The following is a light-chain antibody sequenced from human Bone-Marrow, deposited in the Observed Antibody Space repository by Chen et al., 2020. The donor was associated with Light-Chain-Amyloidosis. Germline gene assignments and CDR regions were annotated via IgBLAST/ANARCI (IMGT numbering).Light chain of an antibody. V-gene: IGKV3-20*01. CDR3: QQYGSSPWT. J-gene: IGKJ1*01. Sequence: EVVLTQSPGTTSMSPGERATLACRASQSVSSSYLAWYQQKPGQAPRLLIYGASSRATGIPDRFSGSVSGTDFTLTISRLEPEDFAVYYCQQYGSSPWTFGQGTKVEIK. CDR2: GAS. CDR1: QSVSSSY.